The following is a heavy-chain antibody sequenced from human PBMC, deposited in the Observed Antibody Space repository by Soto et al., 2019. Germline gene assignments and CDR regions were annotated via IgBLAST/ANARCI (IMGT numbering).Heavy chain of an antibody. V-gene: IGHV1-18*04. CDR2: ISAYNGNT. CDR3: ARDLGDDCSDADCYVGYFAY. Sequence: ASVKVSCKASGYTFTSYSISWVRQAPGQGLEWMGWISAYNGNTNYAQKFQGRVTVTRDTSINTAYMELSGLRSDDTAVYYCARDLGDDCSDADCYVGYFAYWGQGTLVTVSS. CDR1: GYTFTSYS. J-gene: IGHJ4*02. D-gene: IGHD2-2*01.